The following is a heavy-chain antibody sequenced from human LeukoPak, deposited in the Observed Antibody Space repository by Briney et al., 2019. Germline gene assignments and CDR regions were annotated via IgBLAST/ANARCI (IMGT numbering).Heavy chain of an antibody. CDR1: GFTFSSYG. J-gene: IGHJ4*02. V-gene: IGHV3-30*18. CDR3: AKLADYAYSSGWFDY. CDR2: ISYDGSHK. Sequence: GGSLRLSCAASGFTFSSYGMHWVRQAPGKGLEWVAVISYDGSHKYCADSVKGRFTISRDNSKNTLYLQMNSLRADDTAVYYCAKLADYAYSSGWFDYWGQGTLVTVSS. D-gene: IGHD6-19*01.